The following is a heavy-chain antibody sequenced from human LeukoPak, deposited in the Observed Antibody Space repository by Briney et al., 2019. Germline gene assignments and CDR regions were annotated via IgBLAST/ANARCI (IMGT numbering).Heavy chain of an antibody. CDR2: ISGSGGST. Sequence: PGGSLRLSCAASGFTFSSYAMSWVRQATGKGLEWVSAISGSGGSTYYADSVKGRFTISRDNSKNTLYLQMNSLRAEDTAVYYCAKDGLLWFGELSQRFDYWGQGTLVTVSS. CDR3: AKDGLLWFGELSQRFDY. V-gene: IGHV3-23*01. CDR1: GFTFSSYA. D-gene: IGHD3-10*01. J-gene: IGHJ4*02.